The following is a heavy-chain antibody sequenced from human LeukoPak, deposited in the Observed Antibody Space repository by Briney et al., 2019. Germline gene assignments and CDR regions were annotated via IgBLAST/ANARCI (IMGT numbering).Heavy chain of an antibody. CDR3: ARDYMVTFDY. CDR1: GLTFSSYW. J-gene: IGHJ4*02. CDR2: IKQDGSEK. D-gene: IGHD5-18*01. V-gene: IGHV3-7*05. Sequence: GGSLRLSCAASGLTFSSYWMTWVRQAPGKGLEWVDNIKQDGSEKHYADSVKGRFTISRDNAKNSLYLQMNSLRAEDTAVYYCARDYMVTFDYWGQGTLVTVSS.